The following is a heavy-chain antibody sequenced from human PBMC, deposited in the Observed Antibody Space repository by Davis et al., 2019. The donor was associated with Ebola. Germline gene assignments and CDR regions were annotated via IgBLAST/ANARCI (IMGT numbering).Heavy chain of an antibody. CDR1: GFTFSSNY. D-gene: IGHD5-18*01. Sequence: GESLKISCAASGFTFSSNYMSWVRQAPGKGLEWVSVIYSGGSTYYADSVKGRFTISRHNSKNTLYLQMNSLRAEDTAVYYCAKHVDTAMWSWFDPWGQGTLVTVSS. V-gene: IGHV3-53*04. CDR2: IYSGGST. CDR3: AKHVDTAMWSWFDP. J-gene: IGHJ5*02.